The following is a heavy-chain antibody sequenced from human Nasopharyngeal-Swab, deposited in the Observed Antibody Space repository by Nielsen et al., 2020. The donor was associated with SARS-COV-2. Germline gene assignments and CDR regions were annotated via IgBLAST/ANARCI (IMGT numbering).Heavy chain of an antibody. CDR3: ARFAYSSGWTEKYFDS. CDR1: GYTFTSYD. D-gene: IGHD6-19*01. CDR2: MNPNSGNT. Sequence: ASVKVSCKASGYTFTSYDIHWVRQATGQGLEWMGWMNPNSGNTGYARKFQGRVTITRNTSISTAYMQLSSLTSEDTAVYYCARFAYSSGWTEKYFDSWGQRTLVTVSS. J-gene: IGHJ4*02. V-gene: IGHV1-8*03.